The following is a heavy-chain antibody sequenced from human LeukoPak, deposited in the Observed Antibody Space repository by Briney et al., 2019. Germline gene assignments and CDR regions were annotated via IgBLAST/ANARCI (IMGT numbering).Heavy chain of an antibody. D-gene: IGHD2/OR15-2a*01. Sequence: GGSLRLSCGASGFIFSGYWMTWVRQAPGKGLEWVANIKHDGSEKYYVDSVKGRFTIPRDNGKNTLYLQMNSLRAEDTAVYYCASYLTSIPSGMDVWGQGATVTVSS. J-gene: IGHJ6*02. CDR2: IKHDGSEK. CDR1: GFIFSGYW. V-gene: IGHV3-7*02. CDR3: ASYLTSIPSGMDV.